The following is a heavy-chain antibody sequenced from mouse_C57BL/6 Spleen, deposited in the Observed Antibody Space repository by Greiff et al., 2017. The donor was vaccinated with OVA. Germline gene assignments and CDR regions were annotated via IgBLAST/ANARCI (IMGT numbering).Heavy chain of an antibody. V-gene: IGHV5-17*01. CDR2: ISSGSSTI. J-gene: IGHJ4*01. CDR1: GFTFSDYG. D-gene: IGHD2-5*01. CDR3: ARNSNYGYAMDD. Sequence: EVHLVESGGGLVKPGGSLKLSCAASGFTFSDYGMHWVRQAPEKGLEWVAYISSGSSTIYYADTVKGRFTISRDNAKNTLFLQMTSLRSEDTAMYYCARNSNYGYAMDDWGQGTSVTVSS.